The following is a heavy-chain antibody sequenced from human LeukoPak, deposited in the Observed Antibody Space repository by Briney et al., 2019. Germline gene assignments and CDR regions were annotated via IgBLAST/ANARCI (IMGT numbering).Heavy chain of an antibody. D-gene: IGHD3-22*01. J-gene: IGHJ4*02. CDR2: TYGGDSET. CDR1: GYSFSTYW. V-gene: IGHV5-51*01. CDR3: ARHDGYYYESSGYFV. Sequence: GDSLKISCKGSGYSFSTYWIGWVRQMPGKGLEWMGITYGGDSETKYSPSFQGQVTISVDKSISTAYLQWSSLKASDTAIYYCARHDGYYYESSGYFVWGQGTLVTVSS.